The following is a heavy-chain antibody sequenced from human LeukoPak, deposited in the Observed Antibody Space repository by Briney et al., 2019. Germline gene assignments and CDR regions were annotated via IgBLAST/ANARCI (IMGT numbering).Heavy chain of an antibody. J-gene: IGHJ4*02. CDR1: GGTFSSYA. CDR3: AREGSIAAAGIGPNPFDY. Sequence: SVKVSCKASGGTFSSYAISWVRQAPGQGLEWMGGIIPIFGTANYAQKFQGRVTITADESTSTAYMELSSLRSEDTAVYYCAREGSIAAAGIGPNPFDYWGQGTLVTVSS. D-gene: IGHD6-13*01. CDR2: IIPIFGTA. V-gene: IGHV1-69*13.